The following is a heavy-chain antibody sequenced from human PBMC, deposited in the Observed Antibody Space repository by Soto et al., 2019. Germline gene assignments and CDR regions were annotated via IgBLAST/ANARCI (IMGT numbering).Heavy chain of an antibody. D-gene: IGHD2-2*01. V-gene: IGHV5-51*01. J-gene: IGHJ4*03. CDR2: IFPRDSDV. CDR1: GYDFKNFW. Sequence: AGESLKISCRASGYDFKNFWIGWVRQMPGKGLEWVGIIFPRDSDVRYSPSFQGRVTISVDKSINAAYLQWSGLKASDTAMYYCARHFDCSTTSCYIDYWGQGSPVTVSS. CDR3: ARHFDCSTTSCYIDY.